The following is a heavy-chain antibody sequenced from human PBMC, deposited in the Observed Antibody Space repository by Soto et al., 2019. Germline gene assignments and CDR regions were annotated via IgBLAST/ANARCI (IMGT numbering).Heavy chain of an antibody. CDR2: VWHSGST. V-gene: IGHV4-4*02. CDR1: GSSISSDTW. CDR3: TRGGKLWSDRSFYYGMDV. D-gene: IGHD3-16*01. J-gene: IGHJ6*02. Sequence: QVHLQESGPGLVKPSGTLSLTCVVSGSSISSDTWWSWVRQAPGRGLVWIGEVWHSGSTNYNPSHGGRIPISVDKSMTRCSLKLTPVAAADTGVYYCTRGGKLWSDRSFYYGMDVWGQGTTVTVSS.